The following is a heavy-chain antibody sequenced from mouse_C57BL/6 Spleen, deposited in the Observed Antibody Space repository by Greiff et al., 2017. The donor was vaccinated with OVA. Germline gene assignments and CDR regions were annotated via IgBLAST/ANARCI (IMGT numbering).Heavy chain of an antibody. CDR3: ARYRVVAHWYFDV. Sequence: VKLMESGAELAKPGASVKLSCKASGYTFTSYWMHWVKQRPGQGLEWIGYINPSSGYTKYNQKFKDKATLTADKSSSTAYMQLSSLTYEDSAVYYCARYRVVAHWYFDVWGTGTTVTVSS. CDR2: INPSSGYT. J-gene: IGHJ1*03. CDR1: GYTFTSYW. D-gene: IGHD1-1*01. V-gene: IGHV1-7*01.